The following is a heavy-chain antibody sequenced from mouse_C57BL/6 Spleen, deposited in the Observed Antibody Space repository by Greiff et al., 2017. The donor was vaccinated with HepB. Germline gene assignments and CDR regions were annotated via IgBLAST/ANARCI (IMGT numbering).Heavy chain of an antibody. Sequence: QVQLQQPGAELVKPGASVKLSCKASGYTFTSYWMHWVKQRPGQGLEWIGMIHPNSGSTNYNEKFKSKATLTVDKSSSTAYMQLSSLTSEDSAVYYCESLGIYYYGSSYVFAYWGQGTLVTVSA. CDR1: GYTFTSYW. V-gene: IGHV1-64*01. CDR3: ESLGIYYYGSSYVFAY. J-gene: IGHJ3*01. CDR2: IHPNSGST. D-gene: IGHD1-1*01.